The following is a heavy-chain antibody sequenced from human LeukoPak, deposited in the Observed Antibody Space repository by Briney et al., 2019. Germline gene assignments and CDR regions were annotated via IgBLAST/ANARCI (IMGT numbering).Heavy chain of an antibody. V-gene: IGHV3-15*01. CDR3: TTLLLLWFGAFDY. Sequence: PGGSLRLSCAASGFTFSNAWMSWVRQAPGKGLEWVGRIKSKTDGGTTDYAAPVKGRFTISRDDSKNTPYLQMNSLKTEDTAVYYCTTLLLLWFGAFDYWGQGTLVTVSS. J-gene: IGHJ4*02. CDR1: GFTFSNAW. CDR2: IKSKTDGGTT. D-gene: IGHD3-10*01.